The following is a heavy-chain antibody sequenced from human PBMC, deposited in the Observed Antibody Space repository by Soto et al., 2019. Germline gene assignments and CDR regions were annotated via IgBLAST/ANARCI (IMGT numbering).Heavy chain of an antibody. CDR1: RFTFSSYA. V-gene: IGHV3-23*01. CDR2: ISGSGGST. D-gene: IGHD3-3*02. CDR3: ALGLIASSPYYYYYMGV. J-gene: IGHJ6*03. Sequence: EVQLLESGGGLVQPAGSLRLSCAASRFTFSSYALSGVRQAPGKGLEWVSAISGSGGSTYYADSVKGRFTISRDNSKNTLYLQMNSVRAEDTAVYYCALGLIASSPYYYYYMGVLGKGTTVTVS.